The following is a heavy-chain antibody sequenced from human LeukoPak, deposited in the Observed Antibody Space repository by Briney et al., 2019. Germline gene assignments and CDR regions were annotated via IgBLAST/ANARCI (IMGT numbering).Heavy chain of an antibody. CDR3: AKGSNTFDS. Sequence: GGSLRLSCGASGFTFDDYAMHWLRQAPGKGLEWVSGISWNSGNIGYADSVKGRFTISRDNAKNSLYLQMNSLRAEDTALYYCAKGSNTFDSWGQGTLVTVSS. V-gene: IGHV3-9*01. J-gene: IGHJ4*02. CDR2: ISWNSGNI. D-gene: IGHD6-13*01. CDR1: GFTFDDYA.